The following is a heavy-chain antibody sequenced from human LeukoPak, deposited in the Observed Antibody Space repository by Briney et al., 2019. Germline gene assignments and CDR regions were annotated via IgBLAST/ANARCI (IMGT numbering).Heavy chain of an antibody. J-gene: IGHJ4*02. CDR3: ARFGELLSSGDY. D-gene: IGHD3-10*01. CDR2: INHSGST. V-gene: IGHV4-34*01. Sequence: PSETQSLTCAVYGGSFGGYYWRGSHQPPGEGLEWIGEINHSGSTNYNPSLKSRVTISVDTSKNQFSLKLSSVTAADTAVYYCARFGELLSSGDYWGQGTLVTVSS. CDR1: GGSFGGYY.